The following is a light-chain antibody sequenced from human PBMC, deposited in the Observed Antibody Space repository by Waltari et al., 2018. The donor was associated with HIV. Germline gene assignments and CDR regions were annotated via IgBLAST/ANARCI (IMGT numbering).Light chain of an antibody. CDR1: SGSIASHY. Sequence: NFMLTQPHSVSESPGKTVTISCTRSSGSIASHYVQWYQQRPGSPPTTVIFEDSHTPSGVPDRFSGSIDSSSNSASLTISGLQTEDEADYYCQSYDSSILVFGGGTKLTVL. CDR2: EDS. CDR3: QSYDSSILV. V-gene: IGLV6-57*04. J-gene: IGLJ3*02.